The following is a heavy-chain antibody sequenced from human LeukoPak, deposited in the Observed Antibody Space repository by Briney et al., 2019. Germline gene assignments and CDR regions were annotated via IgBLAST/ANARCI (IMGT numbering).Heavy chain of an antibody. V-gene: IGHV4-59*08. D-gene: IGHD3-22*01. CDR3: ATPYYYDGSDYYDAFDI. CDR2: IYYSGST. CDR1: GVSISRYY. J-gene: IGHJ3*02. Sequence: SETLSLTCTVSGVSISRYYWSWIRQPPGKGLEWIGYIYYSGSTNYNPSLKSRVTISVDTSKNQLSLKLSSVTAADTAVYHCATPYYYDGSDYYDAFDIWGQGTMVTVSS.